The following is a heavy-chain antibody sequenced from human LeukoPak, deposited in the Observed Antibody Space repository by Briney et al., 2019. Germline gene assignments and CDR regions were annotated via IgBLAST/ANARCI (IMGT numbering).Heavy chain of an antibody. CDR2: INAGNGNT. J-gene: IGHJ6*04. D-gene: IGHD2-15*01. V-gene: IGHV1-3*01. Sequence: ASVKDSCKAPGYTFTSYAMHWVRQAPGQRLEWMGWINAGNGNTKYSQKFQGRVTITRDTSASTAYMELSSLRSEDTAVYYCARDGGYCSGGSCYGDTWHYDYYYGMDVWGKGTTVTVSS. CDR3: ARDGGYCSGGSCYGDTWHYDYYYGMDV. CDR1: GYTFTSYA.